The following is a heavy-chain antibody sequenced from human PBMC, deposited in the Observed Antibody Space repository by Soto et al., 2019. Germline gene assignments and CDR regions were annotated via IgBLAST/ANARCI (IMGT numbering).Heavy chain of an antibody. CDR3: VRVGSGSYSWRDP. J-gene: IGHJ5*02. CDR1: GFTFSTYW. V-gene: IGHV3-74*01. CDR2: INTDGGTT. Sequence: EVQLEESGGDLAQPGGSLRLSCAASGFTFSTYWMHWVRQAPGKGLVWVSCINTDGGTTTYAESVKGRFTISRDNARNTLYLQMNSLRPEDTALYYCVRVGSGSYSWRDPWGQGTLVTVSS. D-gene: IGHD1-26*01.